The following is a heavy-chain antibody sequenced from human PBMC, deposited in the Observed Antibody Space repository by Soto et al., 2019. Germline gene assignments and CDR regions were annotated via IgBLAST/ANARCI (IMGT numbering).Heavy chain of an antibody. D-gene: IGHD6-25*01. CDR3: ATDHSCGGYSSHVFDI. CDR2: FDPEDGET. J-gene: IGHJ3*02. V-gene: IGHV1-24*01. Sequence: ASGKVSCKVSGYTLTELSMHWVRQAPGKGLEWMGGFDPEDGETIYAQKCQGRVTMTEDTSTDTAYMELSSLRSEDTAVYYCATDHSCGGYSSHVFDISGQGTIVTGSS. CDR1: GYTLTELS.